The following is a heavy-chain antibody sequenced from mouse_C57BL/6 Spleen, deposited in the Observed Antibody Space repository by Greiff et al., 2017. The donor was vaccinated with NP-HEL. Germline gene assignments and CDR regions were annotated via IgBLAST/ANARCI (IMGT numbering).Heavy chain of an antibody. CDR1: GYTFTSYG. Sequence: QVQLQQSGAELARPGASVKLSCKASGYTFTSYGISWVKQRTGQGLEWIGEIYPRSGNTYYNEKFKGKATLTADKSSSTAYMELRSLTSEDSAVYFCAREGDGYYEFDYWGQGTTLTVSS. CDR3: AREGDGYYEFDY. CDR2: IYPRSGNT. J-gene: IGHJ2*01. V-gene: IGHV1-81*01. D-gene: IGHD2-3*01.